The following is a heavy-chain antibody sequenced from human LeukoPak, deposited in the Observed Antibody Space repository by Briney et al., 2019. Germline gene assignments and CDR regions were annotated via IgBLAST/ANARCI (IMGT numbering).Heavy chain of an antibody. J-gene: IGHJ5*02. Sequence: SETLSLTCTVSGGSISSSSYHWGWIRQPPGKGLEWIGYIYYSGSTNYNPSLKSRVTISVDTSKNQFSLKLSSVTAADTAVYYCARDQRPSVTAIPHGWFDPWGQGTLVTVSS. V-gene: IGHV4-61*01. CDR1: GGSISSSSYH. D-gene: IGHD2-21*02. CDR2: IYYSGST. CDR3: ARDQRPSVTAIPHGWFDP.